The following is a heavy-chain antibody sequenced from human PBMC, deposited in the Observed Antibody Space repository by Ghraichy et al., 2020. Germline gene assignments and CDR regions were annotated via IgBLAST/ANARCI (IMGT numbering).Heavy chain of an antibody. Sequence: GGSLRLSCAASGFTFSTYDVNWVRQAPGKGLEWVSSITGSGTKTYYADSVRGRFTISRDNAKNSLYLQMNSLRAEDTAVYYCATGGAFDYWGQGSLVTVSS. J-gene: IGHJ4*02. V-gene: IGHV3-48*03. CDR2: ITGSGTKT. CDR3: ATGGAFDY. D-gene: IGHD3-10*01. CDR1: GFTFSTYD.